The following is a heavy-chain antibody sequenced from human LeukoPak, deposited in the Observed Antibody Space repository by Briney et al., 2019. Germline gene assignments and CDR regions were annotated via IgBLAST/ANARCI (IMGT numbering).Heavy chain of an antibody. Sequence: SEALSLTCTVSGGSTSSYYSSWIRHPPGRGRERIGYIYYSGSTNSNPSLESRVTISVNTSKNQFSLKLSSVTAADTAVYYCARDEMATTRAFDIWGQGTMVTVSS. V-gene: IGHV4-59*01. D-gene: IGHD5-24*01. J-gene: IGHJ3*02. CDR1: GGSTSSYY. CDR3: ARDEMATTRAFDI. CDR2: IYYSGST.